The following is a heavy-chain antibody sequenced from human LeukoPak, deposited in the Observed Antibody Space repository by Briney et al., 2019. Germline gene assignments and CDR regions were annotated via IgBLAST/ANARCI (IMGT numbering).Heavy chain of an antibody. V-gene: IGHV4-59*01. CDR1: GGPITGSY. Sequence: SETLSLTCTVSGGPITGSYWSWIRQPPGKGLQWIGYIYFTGTTLYNPSLMSRLRISVDTSKNQFSLNLSSVTAADTALYYCARGSGYSFNEYYFDLWGLGTLVTVSS. CDR2: IYFTGTT. J-gene: IGHJ4*02. D-gene: IGHD5-18*01. CDR3: ARGSGYSFNEYYFDL.